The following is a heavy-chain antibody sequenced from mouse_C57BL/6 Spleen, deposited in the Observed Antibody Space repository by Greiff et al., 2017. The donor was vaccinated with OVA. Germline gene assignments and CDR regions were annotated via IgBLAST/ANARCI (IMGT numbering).Heavy chain of an antibody. CDR1: GYTFTDYY. Sequence: QVQLQQSGAELVRPGASVKLSCKASGYTFTDYYINWVKQRPGQGLEWIARIYPGSGNTYYNEKFKGKATLTAEKSSSTAYMQLSSLTSEDSAVYFCARGDAGGYFDVWGTGTTVTVSS. J-gene: IGHJ1*03. V-gene: IGHV1-76*01. CDR3: ARGDAGGYFDV. CDR2: IYPGSGNT.